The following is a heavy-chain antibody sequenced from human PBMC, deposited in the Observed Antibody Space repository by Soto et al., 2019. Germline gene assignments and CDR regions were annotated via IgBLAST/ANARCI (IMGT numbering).Heavy chain of an antibody. Sequence: SETLSLTCTVAGGSISSYYWSWTRQSAGKWLYWIGRGYSNGSTHYNPSLKSRVTMSGDMSKSQFSLKLNSLTAADTAVYYCARVRFNWNYGLDNWGLGTMVT. CDR2: GYSNGST. J-gene: IGHJ3*02. V-gene: IGHV4-4*07. CDR3: ARVRFNWNYGLDN. D-gene: IGHD1-7*01. CDR1: GGSISSYY.